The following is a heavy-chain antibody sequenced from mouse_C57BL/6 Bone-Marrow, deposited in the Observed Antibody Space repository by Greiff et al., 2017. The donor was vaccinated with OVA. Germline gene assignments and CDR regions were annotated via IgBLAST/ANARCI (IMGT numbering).Heavy chain of an antibody. CDR1: GFNIKDYY. Sequence: VQLQQSGAELVKPGASVKLSCTASGFNIKDYYMHWVKQRTEQGLEWIGRIDPEDGETKYAPKFQGKATITADTSSNTAYLQLSSLTSEDTAVYYCARRFITTVVAAYYFDYWGQGTTLTVSS. V-gene: IGHV14-2*01. CDR3: ARRFITTVVAAYYFDY. J-gene: IGHJ2*01. D-gene: IGHD1-1*01. CDR2: IDPEDGET.